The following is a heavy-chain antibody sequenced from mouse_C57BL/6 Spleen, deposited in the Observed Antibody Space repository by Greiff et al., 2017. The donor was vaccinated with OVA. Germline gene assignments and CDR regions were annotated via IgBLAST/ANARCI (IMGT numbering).Heavy chain of an antibody. V-gene: IGHV1-52*01. D-gene: IGHD1-1*01. J-gene: IGHJ1*03. CDR1: GYTFTSYW. CDR3: ARSGDYGSSYCYFDV. Sequence: QVQLQQSGAELVRPGSSVKLSCKASGYTFTSYWMHWVKQRPIQGLEWIGNIDPSDSDTHYNQKFKDNATLTVDKSSSSAYIQLSILTSYDSAFYYCARSGDYGSSYCYFDVWGTGTTVTVSS. CDR2: IDPSDSDT.